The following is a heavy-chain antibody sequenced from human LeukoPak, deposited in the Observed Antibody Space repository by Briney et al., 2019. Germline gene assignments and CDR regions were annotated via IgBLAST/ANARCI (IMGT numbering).Heavy chain of an antibody. CDR3: ARMYYGSVFPFDP. D-gene: IGHD3-10*01. Sequence: GASVKVFCKASGYTFTGYYMHWVRQAPGQGLEWMGWINPNSGGTNYAQKFQGRVTMTRDTSISTAYMELSRLRSDDTAVYYCARMYYGSVFPFDPWGQGTLVTVSS. J-gene: IGHJ5*02. CDR2: INPNSGGT. CDR1: GYTFTGYY. V-gene: IGHV1-2*02.